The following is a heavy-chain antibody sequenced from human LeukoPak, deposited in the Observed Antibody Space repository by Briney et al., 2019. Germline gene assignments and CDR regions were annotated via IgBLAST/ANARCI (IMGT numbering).Heavy chain of an antibody. D-gene: IGHD1-26*01. J-gene: IGHJ3*02. CDR2: IYYSGST. Sequence: SQTLSLTCTVSGGSISSGGYYWSWIRQHPGKGLEWIGYIYYSGSTYYNPSLKSRVTISVDTSKNQFSLKLSSVTAADTAVYYCARISGNGPDAFDIWGQGTMVTVSS. V-gene: IGHV4-31*03. CDR1: GGSISSGGYY. CDR3: ARISGNGPDAFDI.